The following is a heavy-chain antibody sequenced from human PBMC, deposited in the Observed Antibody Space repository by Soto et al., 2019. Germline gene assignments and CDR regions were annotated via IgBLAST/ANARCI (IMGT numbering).Heavy chain of an antibody. J-gene: IGHJ4*02. CDR2: IYYSGST. D-gene: IGHD2-15*01. CDR1: GGSISSSSYY. CDR3: ARRTPAISISDH. Sequence: QLQLQESGPGLVKPSETLSLTCTVSGGSISSSSYYWGWIRKPPGKGLEWIGSIYYSGSTYYNPSLKRRVTISVDTSKNQFSLKLSSVTAADTAVYYCARRTPAISISDHWGQGTLVTVSS. V-gene: IGHV4-39*01.